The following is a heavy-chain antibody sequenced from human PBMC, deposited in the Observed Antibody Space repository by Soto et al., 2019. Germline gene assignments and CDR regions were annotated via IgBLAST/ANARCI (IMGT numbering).Heavy chain of an antibody. Sequence: GASVKVSCKASGYTFTRYSINWVRQAPGQGLEWVGWISNYNGDTKYAQKFQGRATLTTDTSTTTTYMDLRSLTSDDTAVYFCARGDSTGSPTGWFDPWGQGTLVTVSS. V-gene: IGHV1-18*04. CDR1: GYTFTRYS. J-gene: IGHJ5*02. D-gene: IGHD6-19*01. CDR3: ARGDSTGSPTGWFDP. CDR2: ISNYNGDT.